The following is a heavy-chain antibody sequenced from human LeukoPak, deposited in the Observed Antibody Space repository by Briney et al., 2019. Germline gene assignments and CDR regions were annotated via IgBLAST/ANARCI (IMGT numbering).Heavy chain of an antibody. D-gene: IGHD6-6*01. V-gene: IGHV4-59*10. CDR1: GGSFSGYY. CDR3: ARVIAAWEAFDI. J-gene: IGHJ3*02. Sequence: SETLSLTCAVYGGSFSGYYWSWIRQPPGKGLEWIGRIYTSGSTNYNPSLKSRVTMSVDTSKNQFSLKLSSVTTADTAVYYCARVIAAWEAFDIWGQGTMVTVSS. CDR2: IYTSGST.